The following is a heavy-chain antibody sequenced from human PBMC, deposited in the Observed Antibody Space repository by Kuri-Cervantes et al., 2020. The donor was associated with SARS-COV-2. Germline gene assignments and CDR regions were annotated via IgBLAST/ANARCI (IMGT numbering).Heavy chain of an antibody. V-gene: IGHV5-51*01. CDR1: EYSFSIYW. CDR2: IYPGDSDT. J-gene: IGHJ4*02. D-gene: IGHD3-22*01. Sequence: GESLKISCKGSEYSFSIYWIAWVRQMPGKGLEWMGVIYPGDSDTRYSPSFQGQVTISADKSISTAYMQWSGLKASDTAMYYCTRRGHYYDSSGYYYYFDYWGQGTLVTVSS. CDR3: TRRGHYYDSSGYYYYFDY.